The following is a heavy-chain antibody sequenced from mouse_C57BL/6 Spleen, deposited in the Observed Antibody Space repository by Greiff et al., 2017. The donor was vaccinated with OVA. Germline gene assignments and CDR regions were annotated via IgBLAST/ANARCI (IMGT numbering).Heavy chain of an antibody. CDR3: ARWDDGYYEGVDY. CDR1: GYTFTSYW. CDR2: INPSNGGT. Sequence: VQLQQSGTELVKPGASVKLSCKASGYTFTSYWMHWVKQRPGQGLEWIGNINPSNGGTNYNEKFKSKATLTVDKSSSTAYMQLSSLTSEDSVFYYCARWDDGYYEGVDYWGQGTTLTVSS. V-gene: IGHV1-53*01. D-gene: IGHD2-3*01. J-gene: IGHJ2*01.